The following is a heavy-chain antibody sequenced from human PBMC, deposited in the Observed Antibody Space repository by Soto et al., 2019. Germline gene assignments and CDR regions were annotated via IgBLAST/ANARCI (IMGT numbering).Heavy chain of an antibody. CDR1: GGTFGNSA. Sequence: QVQLVQSGAEVKKPGSSVTVSCKASGGTFGNSAISWVRQAPGQGLEWMGGINPIFPTPDYAQKFQGRVTITADESTSTAYMELTSLRSEDTAVYYCARDKDRQQLGGNSYYGIDVWGQGTTVNASS. D-gene: IGHD3-3*02. CDR3: ARDKDRQQLGGNSYYGIDV. J-gene: IGHJ6*01. V-gene: IGHV1-69*12. CDR2: INPIFPTP.